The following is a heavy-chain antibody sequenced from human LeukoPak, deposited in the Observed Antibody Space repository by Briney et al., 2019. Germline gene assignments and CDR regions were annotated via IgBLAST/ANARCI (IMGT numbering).Heavy chain of an antibody. J-gene: IGHJ4*02. D-gene: IGHD2-15*01. Sequence: GGSLRLSCAASGITFSNYWMHWVRQAPGKGLVWVSRIHGDGSSTTYADSVKGRFTISRDNAKNTLYLQMNSLRAEDSAVYYCAREGYCSGGSCYVYWGQGTLVTVSS. CDR3: AREGYCSGGSCYVY. CDR1: GITFSNYW. CDR2: IHGDGSST. V-gene: IGHV3-74*01.